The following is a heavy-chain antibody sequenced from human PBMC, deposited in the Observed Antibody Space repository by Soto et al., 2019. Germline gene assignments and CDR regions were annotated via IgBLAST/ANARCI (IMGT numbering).Heavy chain of an antibody. V-gene: IGHV6-1*01. CDR1: GDSVSSNSAA. CDR2: TYYRSKWYN. D-gene: IGHD6-13*01. J-gene: IGHJ6*02. CDR3: AREGSSSWYDYYYYYGMDV. Sequence: PSQTLSLTCAISGDSVSSNSAAWNWIRQSPSRGLEWLGRTYYRSKWYNDYAVSVKSRITINPDTSKNQFSLQLNSVTPEDTAVYYCAREGSSSWYDYYYYYGMDVWGQGTTVTLSS.